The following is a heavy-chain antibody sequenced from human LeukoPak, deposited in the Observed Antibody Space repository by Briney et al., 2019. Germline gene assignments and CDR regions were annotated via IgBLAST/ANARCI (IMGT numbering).Heavy chain of an antibody. D-gene: IGHD3-9*01. J-gene: IGHJ5*02. CDR1: GGSISSYY. Sequence: SETLSLTCTVSGGSISSYYWSWIRQPPGKGLEWLGYIYYSGSTNYNPSLKSRVTISVDTSKNQFSLKLSSVTAADTAVYYCAGMTQLRYFDPSGFDPWGQGTLVTVSS. CDR3: AGMTQLRYFDPSGFDP. V-gene: IGHV4-59*01. CDR2: IYYSGST.